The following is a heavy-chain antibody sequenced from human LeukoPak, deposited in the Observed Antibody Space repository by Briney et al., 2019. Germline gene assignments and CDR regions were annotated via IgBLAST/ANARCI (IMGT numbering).Heavy chain of an antibody. CDR3: ARVLSSIPSRPFDY. D-gene: IGHD6-6*01. CDR2: IIPILGIA. Sequence: GSSVKVSCTASGGTFSSYTISWVRQAPGQGLEWMGRIIPILGIADYAQKFRGRVTITADKSTSTAYMELSSLRSEDTAVYYCARVLSSIPSRPFDYWGQGTLVTVSS. J-gene: IGHJ4*02. CDR1: GGTFSSYT. V-gene: IGHV1-69*02.